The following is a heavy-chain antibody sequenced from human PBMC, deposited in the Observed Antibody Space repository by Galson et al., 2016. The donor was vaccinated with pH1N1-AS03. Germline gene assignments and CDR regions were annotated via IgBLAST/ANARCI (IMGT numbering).Heavy chain of an antibody. V-gene: IGHV3-21*01. CDR1: GFTFTSST. Sequence: SLRLSCAASGFTFTSSTMSWVRQAPGKGLEWVSSITSSSTYIYYADSVKGRYSISRDSAHNSLYLQMNSLRAEDTAVYYCASGVYSTPFDYWGQGILVTVSS. D-gene: IGHD6-13*01. J-gene: IGHJ4*02. CDR2: ITSSSTYI. CDR3: ASGVYSTPFDY.